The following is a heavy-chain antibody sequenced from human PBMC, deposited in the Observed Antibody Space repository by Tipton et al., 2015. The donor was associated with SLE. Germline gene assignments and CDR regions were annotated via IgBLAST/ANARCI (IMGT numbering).Heavy chain of an antibody. J-gene: IGHJ5*02. V-gene: IGHV4-38-2*02. CDR1: GYSISSDYY. Sequence: TLSLTCTVSGYSISSDYYWGWIRQPPGKELEWIGSIYHSGNTYYNPSLKSRVTISIDTSKNQFSLKLNSVIAADTAVYYCATSKGESGFRFDPWGQGTLVTVSS. CDR3: ATSKGESGFRFDP. D-gene: IGHD3-3*01. CDR2: IYHSGNT.